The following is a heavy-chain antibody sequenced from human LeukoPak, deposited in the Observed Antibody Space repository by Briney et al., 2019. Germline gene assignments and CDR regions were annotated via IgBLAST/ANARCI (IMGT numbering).Heavy chain of an antibody. CDR1: GFTFSSHG. V-gene: IGHV3-7*01. CDR3: AELGITMIGGV. Sequence: GGSLRLSCAASGFTFSSHGMNWVRQAPGKGLEWVANIKKDGSEKYYVDSVKGRFTISRDNAKTSLYLQMNSLRAEDTAVYYCAELGITMIGGVWGKGTTVTISS. D-gene: IGHD3-10*02. J-gene: IGHJ6*04. CDR2: IKKDGSEK.